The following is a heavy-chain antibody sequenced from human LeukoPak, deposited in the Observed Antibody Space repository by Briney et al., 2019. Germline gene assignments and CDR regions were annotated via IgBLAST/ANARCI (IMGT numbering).Heavy chain of an antibody. CDR3: AKDGTYYYDSSGYPFDC. CDR2: ISGSGGNT. J-gene: IGHJ4*02. CDR1: GFTFSSYA. D-gene: IGHD3-22*01. Sequence: GGSLRLSCAASGFTFSSYAMSWVRQTPGRGLEWVSAISGSGGNTYYADSVKGRFTISRDNSKNTLYLQMNSLRAEDTAVYYCAKDGTYYYDSSGYPFDCWGQGTLVTVSS. V-gene: IGHV3-23*01.